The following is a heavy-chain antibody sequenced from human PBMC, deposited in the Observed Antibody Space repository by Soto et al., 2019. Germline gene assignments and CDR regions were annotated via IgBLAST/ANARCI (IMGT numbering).Heavy chain of an antibody. CDR1: GFTFSTYA. V-gene: IGHV3-23*01. J-gene: IGHJ4*02. Sequence: EVQLLESGGGLVQIGGSLRLSCAASGFTFSTYAMTWVRQASGKGLEWVSQISGSGGSTDYAASVKGRFTISRDNSKNTLYLQMNSLRGDDTAVYYCAIASRGQALFRPIPFDYWGQGTLVTVS. D-gene: IGHD2-21*01. CDR2: ISGSGGST. CDR3: AIASRGQALFRPIPFDY.